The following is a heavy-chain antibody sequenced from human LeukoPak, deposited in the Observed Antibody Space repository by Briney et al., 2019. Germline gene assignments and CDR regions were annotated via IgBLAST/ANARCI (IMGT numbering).Heavy chain of an antibody. CDR1: GFTFSSYG. Sequence: GGSLRLSCAASGFTFSSYGMHWVRQAPGKGLEWVAVISYDGSNKKFADSVKGRFAVSRDNSRNTLYLQMNSLRAEDTAVYYCAKDSFRVTMLMVRGPHYFDYWGQGTLVTVSS. CDR2: ISYDGSNK. D-gene: IGHD3-10*01. J-gene: IGHJ4*02. CDR3: AKDSFRVTMLMVRGPHYFDY. V-gene: IGHV3-30*18.